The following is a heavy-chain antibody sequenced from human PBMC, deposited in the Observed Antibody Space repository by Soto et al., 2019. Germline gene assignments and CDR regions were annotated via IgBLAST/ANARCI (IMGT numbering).Heavy chain of an antibody. CDR1: GYTFTGYY. CDR2: INPNSGGT. V-gene: IGHV1-2*04. Sequence: EASVKVSCKASGYTFTGYYMHWVRQAPGQGLEWMGWINPNSGGTNYAQKFQGWVTMTRDTSISTAYMELSRLRSDDTAVYYCARRSLRVSYYGSGKHYYGMDVWGQGTTVTVSS. J-gene: IGHJ6*02. CDR3: ARRSLRVSYYGSGKHYYGMDV. D-gene: IGHD3-10*01.